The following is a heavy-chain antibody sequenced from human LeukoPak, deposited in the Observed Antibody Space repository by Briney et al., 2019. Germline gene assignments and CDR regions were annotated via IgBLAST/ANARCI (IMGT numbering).Heavy chain of an antibody. CDR2: IRGSGDIT. CDR1: GFTFSSYG. CDR3: AKLTYGSGTYGAFDY. D-gene: IGHD3-10*01. V-gene: IGHV3-23*01. Sequence: PGGSLRLPCAASGFTFSSYGMSWVRQAPGKGLEWVSGIRGSGDITFYADSVKGRFTISRDNSKNTLYLQMNSLRAEDTAVYYCAKLTYGSGTYGAFDYWGQGTLVTVST. J-gene: IGHJ4*02.